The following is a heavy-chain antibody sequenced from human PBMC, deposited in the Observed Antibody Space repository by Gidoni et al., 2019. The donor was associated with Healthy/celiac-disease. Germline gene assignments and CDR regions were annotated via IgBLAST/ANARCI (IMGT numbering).Heavy chain of an antibody. D-gene: IGHD1-26*01. CDR1: GFPFIRYA. CDR2: ISYDGSNK. CDR3: ARDPYSGSYFGQSAGHYFDY. V-gene: IGHV3-30*04. Sequence: QVQLVESGGGVVQPGRSLRPSCPASGFPFIRYAMHWVRQAPGKGLEWVAVISYDGSNKYYADSVKCRFTISRDNSKNTLYLQMNSLRAEDTAVYYCARDPYSGSYFGQSAGHYFDYWGQGTLVTVSS. J-gene: IGHJ4*02.